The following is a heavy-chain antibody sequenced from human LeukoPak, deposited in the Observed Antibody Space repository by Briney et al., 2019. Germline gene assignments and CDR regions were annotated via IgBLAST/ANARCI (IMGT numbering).Heavy chain of an antibody. CDR1: GFTFSSYA. J-gene: IGHJ4*02. V-gene: IGHV3-23*01. CDR3: ARDLGYCSGGSCQQNDY. CDR2: ISGSGGST. Sequence: GGSLRLSCAASGFTFSSYAMSWVRQAPGKGLEWVSAISGSGGSTYYADSVKGRFTISRDNTKNTLYLQMNSLRAEDTAVYYCARDLGYCSGGSCQQNDYWGQGTLVTVSS. D-gene: IGHD2-15*01.